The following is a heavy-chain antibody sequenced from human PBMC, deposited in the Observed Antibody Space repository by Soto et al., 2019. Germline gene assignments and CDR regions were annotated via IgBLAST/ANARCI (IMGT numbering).Heavy chain of an antibody. V-gene: IGHV4-34*01. J-gene: IGHJ4*02. D-gene: IGHD4-17*01. Sequence: PSETLSLTCAVYGGSFSGCYWSWIRQPPGKGLEWIGEINHSGSTNYNPSLKSRVTISVDTSKNQFSLKLSSVTAADTAVYYCASRRNDDCDYRGLGYFDYWGQGTLVTVSS. CDR3: ASRRNDDCDYRGLGYFDY. CDR1: GGSFSGCY. CDR2: INHSGST.